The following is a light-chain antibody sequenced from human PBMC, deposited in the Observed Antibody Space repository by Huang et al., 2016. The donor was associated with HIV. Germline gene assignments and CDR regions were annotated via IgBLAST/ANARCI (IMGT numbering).Light chain of an antibody. CDR1: QSVRSRY. CDR2: DAS. Sequence: EIVLTQSLASLSLSPGERAMLSCGASQSVRSRYLDWFQHKPGQPPRRLIYDASVRAPGIPDGFSGGGSGTDFTLTISRLEPEDFAVYYCQQYGSSSYTCGQGTKLEIK. V-gene: IGKV3D-20*01. J-gene: IGKJ2*01. CDR3: QQYGSSSYT.